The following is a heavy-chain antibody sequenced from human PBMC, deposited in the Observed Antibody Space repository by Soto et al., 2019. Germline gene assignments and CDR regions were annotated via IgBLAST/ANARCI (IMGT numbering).Heavy chain of an antibody. CDR3: TRERGRPGEASSGWYDYYYYMDV. J-gene: IGHJ6*03. CDR1: GFTFSSNW. V-gene: IGHV3-74*01. CDR2: LNSDGTSA. Sequence: GGSLRLSCAASGFTFSSNWMHWVRQDPGKGLVWVSRLNSDGTSASYADAVKGRFTISRDNAKNTLFLQMNSLTAEDTAVYYCTRERGRPGEASSGWYDYYYYMDVWGKGTTVTVSS. D-gene: IGHD6-19*01.